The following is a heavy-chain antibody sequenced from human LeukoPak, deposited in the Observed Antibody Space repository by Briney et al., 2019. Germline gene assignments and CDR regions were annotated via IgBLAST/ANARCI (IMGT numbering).Heavy chain of an antibody. CDR2: INWSGGST. J-gene: IGHJ6*03. CDR1: GFTFDDYG. V-gene: IGHV3-20*04. Sequence: GGSLRLSCAASGFTFDDYGMSWVRQAPGKGLEWVSGINWSGGSTGYADSVRGRFTVSRDNAKNSLYLQMNSLRAEDTALYYCARGRSIPDYYYYYMDVWGKGTTVTVSS. CDR3: ARGRSIPDYYYYYMDV. D-gene: IGHD6-6*01.